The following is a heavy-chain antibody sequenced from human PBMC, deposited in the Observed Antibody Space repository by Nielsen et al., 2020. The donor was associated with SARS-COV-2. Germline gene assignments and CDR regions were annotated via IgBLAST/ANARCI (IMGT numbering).Heavy chain of an antibody. V-gene: IGHV3-49*02. CDR3: TREKGSRLLWFGEANYYYYMDV. D-gene: IGHD3-10*01. J-gene: IGHJ6*03. CDR2: IRSKAYGGTT. Sequence: WLRQPPGKGLEWVGFIRSKAYGGTTEYAASVKGRFTISRDDSKSIAYLQMNSLKTEDTAVYYCTREKGSRLLWFGEANYYYYMDVWGKGTTVTVSS.